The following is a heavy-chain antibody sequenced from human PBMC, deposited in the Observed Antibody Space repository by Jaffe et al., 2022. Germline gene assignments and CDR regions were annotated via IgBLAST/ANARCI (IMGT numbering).Heavy chain of an antibody. D-gene: IGHD6-13*01. J-gene: IGHJ6*03. CDR3: TRDRGSSWYDPYYYYYMDV. V-gene: IGHV3-49*04. CDR1: GFTFGDYA. CDR2: IRSKAYGGTT. Sequence: EVQLVESGGGLVQPGRSLRLSCTASGFTFGDYAMSWVRQAPGKGLEWVGFIRSKAYGGTTEYAASVKGRFTISRDDSKSIAYLQMNSLKTEDTAVYYCTRDRGSSWYDPYYYYYMDVWGKGTTVTVSS.